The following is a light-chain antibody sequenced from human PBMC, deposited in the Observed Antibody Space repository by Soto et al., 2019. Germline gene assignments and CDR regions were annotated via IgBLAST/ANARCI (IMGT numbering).Light chain of an antibody. J-gene: IGLJ1*01. CDR2: GNT. CDR1: SSNIGAGYD. Sequence: QAVVTQPPSVSGAPGQRVTISCTGSSSNIGAGYDVHWYQQLPGTAPKLLIYGNTNRPSGVPDRFSGSKSGTSASLAITGLQAEDEAEYYGQSHDTSLSGYVFGTGTKLTVL. V-gene: IGLV1-40*01. CDR3: QSHDTSLSGYV.